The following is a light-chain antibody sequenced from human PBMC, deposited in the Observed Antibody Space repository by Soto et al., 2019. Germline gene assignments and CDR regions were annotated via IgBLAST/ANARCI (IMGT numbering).Light chain of an antibody. CDR2: VAS. CDR1: QSVSSY. CDR3: QQYKDWPPR. J-gene: IGKJ1*01. Sequence: EMVMTQSPATLSVSPGERATLSCRASQSVSSYLAWYQQKPGQPPRLLIYVASTRAAGIPARFSVSGSGTEFTLTISSLQSEDFAVYYCQQYKDWPPRFGQGTKVEIK. V-gene: IGKV3-15*01.